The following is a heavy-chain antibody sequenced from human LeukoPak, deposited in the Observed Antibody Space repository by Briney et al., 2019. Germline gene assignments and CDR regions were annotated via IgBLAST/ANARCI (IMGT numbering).Heavy chain of an antibody. V-gene: IGHV4-34*01. J-gene: IGHJ4*02. CDR3: ATNDGYNYYFDY. CDR1: IDSFTNYY. D-gene: IGHD5-24*01. Sequence: SETLSLTCAVYIDSFTNYYWNWIRQPPGKGLEWIGEINHSGSTNYNPSLRSRVTISVDKSKNQFSLKLSSVTAADTAVYYCATNDGYNYYFDYWGQGTLVTVSS. CDR2: INHSGST.